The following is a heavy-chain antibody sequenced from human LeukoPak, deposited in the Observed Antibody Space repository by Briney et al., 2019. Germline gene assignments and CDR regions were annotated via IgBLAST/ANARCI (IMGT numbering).Heavy chain of an antibody. Sequence: SQTLSLTCTVSGGSIRSGSYYWSWIRQPAGKGLEWIGRIYTGGSTNYNPSLKSRVTISVDTSKNQFSLKLSSVTAADTAVYYCARGHFDWLLGLYNWFDPWGQGTLVTVSS. D-gene: IGHD3-9*01. J-gene: IGHJ5*02. CDR2: IYTGGST. V-gene: IGHV4-61*02. CDR3: ARGHFDWLLGLYNWFDP. CDR1: GGSIRSGSYY.